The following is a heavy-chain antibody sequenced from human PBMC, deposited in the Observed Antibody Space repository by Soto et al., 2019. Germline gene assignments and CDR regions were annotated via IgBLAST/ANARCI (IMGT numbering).Heavy chain of an antibody. CDR2: IYHSGST. J-gene: IGHJ4*02. D-gene: IGHD4-17*01. CDR1: GGSISSTNW. Sequence: SETLSLTCAVSGGSISSTNWWTWVRQHPGKGLEWIGDIYHSGSTTYNPSLKGRATISVDTSKNQFSLRLSSVTAADTAVYYCARRYGPGFDYWGQGTLVTVSS. CDR3: ARRYGPGFDY. V-gene: IGHV4-4*02.